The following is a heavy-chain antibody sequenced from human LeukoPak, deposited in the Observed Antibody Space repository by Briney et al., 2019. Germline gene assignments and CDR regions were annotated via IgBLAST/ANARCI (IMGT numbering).Heavy chain of an antibody. V-gene: IGHV3-21*01. Sequence: GGSLRLSCAASGFTFSSYSMNWVRQAPGKGVEWVSSISSSSSYIYYADSVKGRFTISRDNAKNSLYLQMNSLRAEDTAVYYCARGVGSLGYFDYWGQGTLVTVSS. CDR2: ISSSSSYI. D-gene: IGHD2-15*01. CDR1: GFTFSSYS. CDR3: ARGVGSLGYFDY. J-gene: IGHJ4*02.